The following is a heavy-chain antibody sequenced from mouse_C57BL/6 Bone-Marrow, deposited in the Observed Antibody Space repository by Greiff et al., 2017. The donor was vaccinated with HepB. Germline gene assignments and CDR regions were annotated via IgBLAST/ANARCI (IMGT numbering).Heavy chain of an antibody. CDR1: GYTFTSYW. V-gene: IGHV1-50*01. D-gene: IGHD1-1*01. CDR2: IDPSDSYT. CDR3: ARSGEFFSIYYYGSSYVDY. Sequence: QVQLQQPGAELVKPGASVKLSCKASGYTFTSYWMQWVKQRPGQGLEWIGEIDPSDSYTNYNQKFKGKATLTVDTSFSTAYMQLSSLTSEDSAVYYCARSGEFFSIYYYGSSYVDYWGQGTTLTVSS. J-gene: IGHJ2*01.